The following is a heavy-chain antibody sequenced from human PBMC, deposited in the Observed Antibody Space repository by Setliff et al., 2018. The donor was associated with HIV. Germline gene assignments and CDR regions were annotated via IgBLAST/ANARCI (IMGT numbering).Heavy chain of an antibody. V-gene: IGHV1-69*13. Sequence: SVKVSCKASGGTFRSHEISWVRQAPGQGLEWMGGIIPIFDTTNYAQKFQGRVTITADASTSTAYMELRSLRSDDTAVYYCARVPLSGWLYFDYWGQGTLVTVSS. CDR3: ARVPLSGWLYFDY. CDR2: IIPIFDTT. CDR1: GGTFRSHE. D-gene: IGHD6-19*01. J-gene: IGHJ4*02.